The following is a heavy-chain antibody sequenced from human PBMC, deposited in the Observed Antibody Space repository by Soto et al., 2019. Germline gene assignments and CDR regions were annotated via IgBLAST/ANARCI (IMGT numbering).Heavy chain of an antibody. CDR2: ISAYNGNT. CDR1: GYTFTSYG. J-gene: IGHJ6*02. Sequence: GASVKVSCKASGYTFTSYGISWVRQAPGQGLEWMGWISAYNGNTNYAQKLQGRVTMTRNTSISTAYMELSSLRSEDTAVYYCARSNTVTKVYYYYGMDVWGQGTTLTVSS. CDR3: ARSNTVTKVYYYYGMDV. D-gene: IGHD4-17*01. V-gene: IGHV1-18*01.